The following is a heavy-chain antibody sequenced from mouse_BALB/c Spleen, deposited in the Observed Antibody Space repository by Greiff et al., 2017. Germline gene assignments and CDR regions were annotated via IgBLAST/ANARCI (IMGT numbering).Heavy chain of an antibody. CDR1: GFTFSSYT. CDR3: ARHGSYYDYDWYFDV. Sequence: MLVESGGGLVQPGGSLKLSCAASGFTFSSYTMSWVRQTPEKRLEWVAYISNGGGSTYYPDTVKGRFTISRDNAKNTLYLQMSSLKSEDTAMYYCARHGSYYDYDWYFDVWGAGTTVTVSS. V-gene: IGHV5-12-2*01. J-gene: IGHJ1*01. D-gene: IGHD2-4*01. CDR2: ISNGGGST.